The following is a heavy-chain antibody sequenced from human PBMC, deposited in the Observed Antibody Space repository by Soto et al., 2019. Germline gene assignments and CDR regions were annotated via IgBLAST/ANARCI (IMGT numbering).Heavy chain of an antibody. D-gene: IGHD3-16*01. Sequence: QVQLVQSGAEVKKPGSSVKVSCKASGGTFSSYAISWVRQAPGQGLEWMGGIIPIFGTANYAQKFQGRVTITADESTSTAYMGLSSLRSEDTALYYCARGAAYYYYYGMDVWGQGTTVTVSS. CDR2: IIPIFGTA. CDR1: GGTFSSYA. J-gene: IGHJ6*02. CDR3: ARGAAYYYYYGMDV. V-gene: IGHV1-69*01.